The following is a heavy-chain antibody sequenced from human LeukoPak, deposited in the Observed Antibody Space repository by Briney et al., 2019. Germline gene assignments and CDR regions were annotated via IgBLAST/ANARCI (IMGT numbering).Heavy chain of an antibody. CDR2: ISGSSSTI. CDR1: GLTFSTYS. Sequence: GGSLRLSCAASGLTFSTYSMNWVRQAPGKGLEWVSYISGSSSTIYYADSVKGRYTISRDNSNNTLYLQLNNVRTEDTATYFCAKEQYPGYFDFWGQGSLVTVSA. V-gene: IGHV3-48*04. CDR3: AKEQYPGYFDF. J-gene: IGHJ4*02. D-gene: IGHD1-14*01.